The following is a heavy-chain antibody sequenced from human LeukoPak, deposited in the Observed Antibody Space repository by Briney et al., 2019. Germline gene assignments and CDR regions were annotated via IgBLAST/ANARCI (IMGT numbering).Heavy chain of an antibody. V-gene: IGHV3-11*01. D-gene: IGHD3-22*01. J-gene: IGHJ4*02. CDR1: GFTFSDYY. Sequence: GGSLRLSCAASGFTFSDYYMSWIRQAPGKGLEWVSYISSSGSTIYYADSVKGRFTISRDNAKNSLHLQMNSLRAEDTAVYYCARLYYYDSSGQDYWGQGTLVTVSS. CDR3: ARLYYYDSSGQDY. CDR2: ISSSGSTI.